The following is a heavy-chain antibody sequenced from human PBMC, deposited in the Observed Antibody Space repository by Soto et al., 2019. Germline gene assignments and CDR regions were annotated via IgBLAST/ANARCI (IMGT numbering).Heavy chain of an antibody. Sequence: EMQLVESGGGLVQPGGSLRLSCAASGFKFSDSWMHWVRQAPGKGLVWVSRIHPDGSMTHYADSVKGRFTTSRDNVKNTVFLQLSSLRAEDTAIYSGVRDIRSVDFWGQGTLVTVSS. CDR2: IHPDGSMT. D-gene: IGHD3-3*01. V-gene: IGHV3-74*01. J-gene: IGHJ4*02. CDR3: VRDIRSVDF. CDR1: GFKFSDSW.